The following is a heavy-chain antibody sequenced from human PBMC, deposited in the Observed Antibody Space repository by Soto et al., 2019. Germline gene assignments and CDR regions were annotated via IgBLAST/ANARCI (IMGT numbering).Heavy chain of an antibody. J-gene: IGHJ5*02. Sequence: QVQLVQPGTEVRKPGASVKVSCETSGDTFTNFDLNWVRQASGQGLEWIGWMRADSGHSGHARKFQGRVSMTRDTSRRTAYMGLSSLRAEDTAVYYCARYIFGQGFKAWGQGTLVFVSS. V-gene: IGHV1-8*01. CDR2: MRADSGHS. D-gene: IGHD3-3*02. CDR1: GDTFTNFD. CDR3: ARYIFGQGFKA.